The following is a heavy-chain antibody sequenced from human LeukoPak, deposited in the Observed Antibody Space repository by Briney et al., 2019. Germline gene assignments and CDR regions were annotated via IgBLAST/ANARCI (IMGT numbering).Heavy chain of an antibody. CDR2: LSYDGDT. D-gene: IGHD3-22*01. J-gene: IGHJ5*02. V-gene: IGHV4-39*07. CDR3: VKGYSNGVNKEVWLDP. CDR1: GGSIISRSYF. Sequence: SEILSLTCSASGGSIISRSYFWTWIRQPPGKGLEWIASLSYDGDTYYNRSLKSRATMSVDTSKNHLSLKLTSMAAADTAVYYCVKGYSNGVNKEVWLDPWGQGTLVTVSS.